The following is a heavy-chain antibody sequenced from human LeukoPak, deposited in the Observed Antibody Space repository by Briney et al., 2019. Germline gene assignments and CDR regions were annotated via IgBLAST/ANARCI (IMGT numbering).Heavy chain of an antibody. V-gene: IGHV1-69*04. J-gene: IGHJ6*02. D-gene: IGHD5-24*01. CDR3: ARDLRDGYNSSYYYGMDV. CDR1: GGTFSSYA. CDR2: IIPILGIA. Sequence: ASVKVSCKASGGTFSSYAISWVRQAPGQGLEWMGRIIPILGIANYAQKFQGRVTITADKSTSTAYMELSSLRSEDTAVYYCARDLRDGYNSSYYYGMDVWGQGTTVTVSS.